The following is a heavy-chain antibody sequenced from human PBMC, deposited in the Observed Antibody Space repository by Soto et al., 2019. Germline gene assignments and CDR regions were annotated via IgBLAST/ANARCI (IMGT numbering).Heavy chain of an antibody. J-gene: IGHJ3*02. CDR1: GFTFNKYA. Sequence: PGGSLRLSCAASGFTFNKYAMHWVRQAPGKGLEWVGRIKSKTDGGTTDYAAPVKGRFTISRDDSKNTLYLQMNSLKTEDTAVYYCTTDFSLNYAFDIWGQGTMVTVSS. CDR3: TTDFSLNYAFDI. D-gene: IGHD3-10*01. V-gene: IGHV3-15*07. CDR2: IKSKTDGGTT.